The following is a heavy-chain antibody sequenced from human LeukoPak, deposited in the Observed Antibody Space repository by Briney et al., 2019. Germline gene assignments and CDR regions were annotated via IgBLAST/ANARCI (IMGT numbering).Heavy chain of an antibody. Sequence: SETLSLTCTVSGGSVSSGSYYWSWIRQHPGKGLEWIGYIYYSGSTYYNPSLKSRVTISVDTSKNQFSLKLSSVTAADTAVYYCARVRVVAATPFFDYWGQGTLVTVSS. D-gene: IGHD2-15*01. CDR1: GGSVSSGSYY. J-gene: IGHJ4*02. CDR2: IYYSGST. V-gene: IGHV4-31*03. CDR3: ARVRVVAATPFFDY.